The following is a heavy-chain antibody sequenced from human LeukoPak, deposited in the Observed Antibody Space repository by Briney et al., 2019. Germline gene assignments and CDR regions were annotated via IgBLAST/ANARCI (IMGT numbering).Heavy chain of an antibody. CDR3: ARDRVVGAEKYFDY. J-gene: IGHJ4*02. V-gene: IGHV3-11*04. Sequence: GGSLRLSCAASGFTFSDYYMSWIRQAPGKGLEWVSYISSSDNTIYYADSVKGRFTTSRDNAKNSLYLQMNSLRAEDTAVYYCARDRVVGAEKYFDYWGQGTLVTVSS. D-gene: IGHD1-26*01. CDR2: ISSSDNTI. CDR1: GFTFSDYY.